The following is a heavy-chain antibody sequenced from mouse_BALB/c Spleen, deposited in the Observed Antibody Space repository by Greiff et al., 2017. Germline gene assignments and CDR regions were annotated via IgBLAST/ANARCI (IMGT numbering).Heavy chain of an antibody. CDR1: GFTFSDYY. J-gene: IGHJ2*01. D-gene: IGHD2-14*01. CDR3: ARGGGRYARSGY. Sequence: EVQGVESGGGLVKPGGSLKLSCAASGFTFSDYYMYWVRQTPEKRLEWVATISDGGSYTYYPDSVKGRFTISRDNAKNNLYLQMSSLKSEDTAMYYCARGGGRYARSGYWGQGTTLTVSS. V-gene: IGHV5-4*02. CDR2: ISDGGSYT.